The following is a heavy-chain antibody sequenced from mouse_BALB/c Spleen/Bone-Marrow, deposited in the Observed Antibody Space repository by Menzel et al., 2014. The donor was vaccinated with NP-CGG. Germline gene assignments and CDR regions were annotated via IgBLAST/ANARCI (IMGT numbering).Heavy chain of an antibody. CDR1: GDSITSGY. CDR2: ISHSGST. CDR3: ASGIYYYGRSSYWYLDG. J-gene: IGHJ1*01. Sequence: EVKLMESGPSLVKPSPTLSLTCSVTGDSITSGYWNWIRKFPGNKLEYMGYISHSGSTYYNPSLRSRISITRDSSKNQYYLQLNSVTIEDTATYYCASGIYYYGRSSYWYLDGWGAGTTVTVAS. V-gene: IGHV3-8*02. D-gene: IGHD1-1*01.